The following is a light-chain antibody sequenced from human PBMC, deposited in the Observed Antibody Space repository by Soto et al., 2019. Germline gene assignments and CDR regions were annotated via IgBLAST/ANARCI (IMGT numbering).Light chain of an antibody. CDR2: EVV. CDR3: SSFSTSSPHV. J-gene: IGLJ1*01. CDR1: KNDIGVYDF. Sequence: QSALTQPPSASGSPGQSVTISCTGTKNDIGVYDFVSWYQHHPGKAPRLIIYEVVQRPSGVPDRFSGSKSGNTASLTISGLQPEDEAGYYCSSFSTSSPHVFGTGTKVTVL. V-gene: IGLV2-8*01.